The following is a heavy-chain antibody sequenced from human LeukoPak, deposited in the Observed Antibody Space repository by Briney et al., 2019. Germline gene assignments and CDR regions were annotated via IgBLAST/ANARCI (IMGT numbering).Heavy chain of an antibody. D-gene: IGHD6-19*01. J-gene: IGHJ4*02. CDR3: ARAGLQQWLSFDN. CDR2: IKKDGSEK. Sequence: PGGSLRLSCAASGFTFSSHRMSWVRQAPGKGLEWVANIKKDGSEKYYVDSVKGRFTISRDNAKNSLYLQMDSLRAEDTAVYYCARAGLQQWLSFDNWGQGTLVTVST. V-gene: IGHV3-7*01. CDR1: GFTFSSHR.